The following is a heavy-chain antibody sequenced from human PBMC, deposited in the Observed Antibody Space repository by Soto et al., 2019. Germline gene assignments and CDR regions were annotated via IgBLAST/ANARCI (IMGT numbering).Heavy chain of an antibody. CDR3: ARGGVSTRTFGY. Sequence: PXESLKISCKGSGYNFAGYWIAWVRQMPGKGLELMGIIYPSDSDTRYRPSFQGQVTISADKSISSAYLQWSSLRASDTAMYYCARGGVSTRTFGYWGQGNPVTVSS. D-gene: IGHD3-3*01. V-gene: IGHV5-51*01. CDR2: IYPSDSDT. CDR1: GYNFAGYW. J-gene: IGHJ4*02.